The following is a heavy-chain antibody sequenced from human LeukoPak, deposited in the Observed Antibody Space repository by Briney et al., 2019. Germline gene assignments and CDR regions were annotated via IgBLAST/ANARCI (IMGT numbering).Heavy chain of an antibody. CDR1: GGSFSGYY. V-gene: IGHV4-34*01. CDR3: AVSSSWYQNGVNWFDP. Sequence: TSETLSLTCAVYGGSFSGYYWSWIRQPPGKGLEWIGEINHSGSTNYNPSLKSRVTISVDTSKNQFSLKLSSVTAADTAVYYCAVSSSWYQNGVNWFDPWGQGTLVTVSS. J-gene: IGHJ5*02. D-gene: IGHD6-13*01. CDR2: INHSGST.